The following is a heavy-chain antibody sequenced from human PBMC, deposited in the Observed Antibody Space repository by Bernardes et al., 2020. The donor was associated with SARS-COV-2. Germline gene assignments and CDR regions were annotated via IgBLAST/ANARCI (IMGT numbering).Heavy chain of an antibody. Sequence: GGSLRLSCAASGFTFSSYAMTWVRQAPGKGLEWVSGIIASGGSTYYADSVKGRFTISRDNRNNMLYLHMSGLRAEDTAVYYCAKDSSSTRPYHFDYWGQGTLVTVSS. D-gene: IGHD2-2*01. V-gene: IGHV3-23*01. CDR2: IIASGGST. J-gene: IGHJ4*02. CDR3: AKDSSSTRPYHFDY. CDR1: GFTFSSYA.